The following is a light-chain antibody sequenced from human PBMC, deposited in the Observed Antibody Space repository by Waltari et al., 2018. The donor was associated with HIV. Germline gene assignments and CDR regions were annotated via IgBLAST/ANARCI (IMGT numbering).Light chain of an antibody. CDR2: KAS. V-gene: IGKV1-5*03. CDR3: QQYQTYRT. J-gene: IGKJ1*01. Sequence: DIQMTQSPSTLSASVGDRVTITCRASQRVNTWLAWYQQKPGQAPKILIYKASTLETGVPSRFSGSGSGTEFTLTISSLQPDDFATYYCQQYQTYRTFGQGTRLEL. CDR1: QRVNTW.